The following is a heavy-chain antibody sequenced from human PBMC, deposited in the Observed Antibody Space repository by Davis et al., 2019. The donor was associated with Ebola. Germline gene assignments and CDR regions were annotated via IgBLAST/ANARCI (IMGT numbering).Heavy chain of an antibody. CDR3: ARDTRPCGGDCYDDTFDM. D-gene: IGHD2-21*01. CDR1: GVSITTYF. J-gene: IGHJ3*02. CDR2: IYHGGSS. V-gene: IGHV4-59*12. Sequence: PSETLSLTCTVSGVSITTYFWSWIRQPPGKGLEWVGYIYHGGSSNSNPSLKSRVTFSIDTSKSQVSLQLTSVTAADTAVYYCARDTRPCGGDCYDDTFDMWGQGTMVIVSS.